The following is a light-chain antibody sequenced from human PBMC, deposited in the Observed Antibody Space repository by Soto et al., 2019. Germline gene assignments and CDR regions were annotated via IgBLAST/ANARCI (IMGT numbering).Light chain of an antibody. V-gene: IGLV1-44*01. Sequence: QSVLTQPPSASGAPGQSVTIPCSGSSSNIGSNTVNWYQQLPGTAPKLLIYTNNQRPSGVRDRFSGSRSGTSASLAISGLQYEDEADYYCAGWDYSLNGCVFGSGNKVTV. CDR1: SSNIGSNT. CDR3: AGWDYSLNGCV. CDR2: TNN. J-gene: IGLJ6*01.